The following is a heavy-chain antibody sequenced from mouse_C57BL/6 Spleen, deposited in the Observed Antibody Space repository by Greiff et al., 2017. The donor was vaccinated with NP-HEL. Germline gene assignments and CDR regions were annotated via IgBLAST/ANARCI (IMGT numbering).Heavy chain of an antibody. D-gene: IGHD2-1*01. CDR3: ARGPIYYGNYVGAMDY. CDR1: GYTFTSYW. V-gene: IGHV1-55*01. CDR2: IYPGSGST. Sequence: QVQLKQPGAELVKPGASVKMSCKASGYTFTSYWLTWVKQRPGQGLEWIGDIYPGSGSTNYNEKFKSKATLTVDTSSSTAYMQLSSLTSEDSAVYYCARGPIYYGNYVGAMDYWGQGTSVTVSS. J-gene: IGHJ4*01.